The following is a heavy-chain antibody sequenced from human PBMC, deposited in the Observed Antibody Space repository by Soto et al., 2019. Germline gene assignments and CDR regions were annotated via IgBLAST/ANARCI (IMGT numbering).Heavy chain of an antibody. J-gene: IGHJ6*02. V-gene: IGHV1-69*13. CDR2: IIPIFGKA. CDR3: ARTAWWLGYYYYGMDV. Sequence: GASVKVSCKSSGGTFSSYAISCVRQAPGQGLEWMGGIIPIFGKANYAQKFQGRVTITADESTSTAYMELSSLRSEDTAVYYCARTAWWLGYYYYGMDVWGQGTTVTVSS. CDR1: GGTFSSYA. D-gene: IGHD6-19*01.